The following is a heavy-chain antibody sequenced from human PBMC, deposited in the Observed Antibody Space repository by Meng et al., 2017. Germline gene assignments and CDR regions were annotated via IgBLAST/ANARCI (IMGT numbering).Heavy chain of an antibody. J-gene: IGHJ4*02. CDR3: ARDEDISAAGKLFGDY. CDR2: INPKSGDT. D-gene: IGHD6-25*01. V-gene: IGHV1-2*06. Sequence: QLVPSGAKLKKPGAPVKAPYKPYGYNSPDYYIPWLRRAPGQGLEWMGRINPKSGDTHYAQKFQARVTMTGDTSISTAYMELSGLRSDDTAMYYCARDEDISAAGKLFGDYWGQGTLVTVSS. CDR1: GYNSPDYY.